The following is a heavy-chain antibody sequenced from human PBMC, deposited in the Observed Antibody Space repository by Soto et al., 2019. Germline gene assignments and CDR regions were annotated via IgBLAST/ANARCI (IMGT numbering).Heavy chain of an antibody. CDR3: ARGNTMVRGVRTWWFDP. D-gene: IGHD3-10*01. V-gene: IGHV4-30-2*01. Sequence: SETLSLTCAVSGGSISSGGYSWSWIRQPPGKGLEWIGYIYHSGSTYYNPSLKSRVTISVDRSKNQFSLKLSSVTAADTAVYYCARGNTMVRGVRTWWFDPWGQGTLVTVS. J-gene: IGHJ5*02. CDR1: GGSISSGGYS. CDR2: IYHSGST.